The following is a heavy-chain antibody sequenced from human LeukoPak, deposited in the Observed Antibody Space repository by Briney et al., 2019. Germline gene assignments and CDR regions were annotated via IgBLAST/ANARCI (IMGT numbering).Heavy chain of an antibody. CDR2: IYFSGST. V-gene: IGHV4-39*07. D-gene: IGHD6-13*01. CDR1: GGSIRSSSFY. Sequence: PSETLSLTCTVSGGSIRSSSFYWGWIRQPPGKGLEWIGSIYFSGSTYYNPSLKSRVTISVDTSKNQFSLNLSSVTAADTAVYYCARVGPSNSWLYYFDYWGQGTLVTVSS. CDR3: ARVGPSNSWLYYFDY. J-gene: IGHJ4*02.